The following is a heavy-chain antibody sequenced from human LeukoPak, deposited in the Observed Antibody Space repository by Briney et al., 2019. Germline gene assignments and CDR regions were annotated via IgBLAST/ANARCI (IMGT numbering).Heavy chain of an antibody. CDR3: ARHERSIAVAGSFDF. V-gene: IGHV4-39*01. D-gene: IGHD6-19*01. CDR2: IYFSGTT. Sequence: SETLSLTCTVSGGSISTTSYYWAWIRQPPGKGLEWIGSIYFSGTTHYSPSLKSRATISVDTSKNKFSLELTSLTVADTAVYYCARHERSIAVAGSFDFWGQGTLVTVSS. J-gene: IGHJ4*02. CDR1: GGSISTTSYY.